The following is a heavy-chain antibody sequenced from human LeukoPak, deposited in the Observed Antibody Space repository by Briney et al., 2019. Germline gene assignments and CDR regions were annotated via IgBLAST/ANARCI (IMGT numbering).Heavy chain of an antibody. CDR2: INHSGST. CDR3: ASSLRGYDY. V-gene: IGHV4-34*01. CDR1: GGSFSGYY. D-gene: IGHD5-12*01. J-gene: IGHJ4*02. Sequence: SETLSLTCAVYGGSFSGYYWSWIRQPPGKGLEWIGEINHSGSTNYNPSLKSRVTISVDTSKNQFSLKLSSVTAADTAVYYCASSLRGYDYWGQGTLVTVSS.